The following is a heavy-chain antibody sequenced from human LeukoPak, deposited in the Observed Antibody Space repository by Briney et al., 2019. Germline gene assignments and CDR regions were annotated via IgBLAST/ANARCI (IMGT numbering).Heavy chain of an antibody. J-gene: IGHJ4*02. D-gene: IGHD5-24*01. Sequence: PGGSLRLSCAASGFTFSSSWMTWVRQAPGKGLEWVANIKQDGSYKYYVDSVKGRFTISRDNAKNSLYLQMNTLRGEDTAVYYCARDRGWLQFDYWGQGILVTVSS. V-gene: IGHV3-7*04. CDR1: GFTFSSSW. CDR3: ARDRGWLQFDY. CDR2: IKQDGSYK.